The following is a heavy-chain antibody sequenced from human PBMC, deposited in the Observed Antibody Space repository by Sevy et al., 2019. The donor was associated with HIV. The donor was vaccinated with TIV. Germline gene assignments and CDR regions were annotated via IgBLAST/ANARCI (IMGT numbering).Heavy chain of an antibody. CDR2: IFHSGNT. V-gene: IGHV4-30-2*01. CDR3: ARERGTVTTPGSFDF. D-gene: IGHD4-17*01. J-gene: IGHJ3*01. CDR1: GGSINSGLYS. Sequence: SETLSLTCALSGGSINSGLYSWNWIRQPPGKGLEWIGYIFHSGNTYYNPSLKSRVTISADGSKNQFSLKMSSVTAADTAVYYCARERGTVTTPGSFDFWGQGTLVTVSS.